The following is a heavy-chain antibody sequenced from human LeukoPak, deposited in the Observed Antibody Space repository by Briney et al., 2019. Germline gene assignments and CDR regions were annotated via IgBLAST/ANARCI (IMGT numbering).Heavy chain of an antibody. CDR1: GGSISSGDYY. CDR2: IYYSGST. CDR3: ARVPVALYDAFDI. Sequence: SETLSLTCTVSGGSISSGDYYWSWIRQPPGKGLEWIGYIYYSGSTYYNPSLKSRVTISVDTSKNQFSLKLSSVTAADTAVYYCARVPVALYDAFDIWGQGTMVTVSS. V-gene: IGHV4-30-4*08. D-gene: IGHD5-12*01. J-gene: IGHJ3*02.